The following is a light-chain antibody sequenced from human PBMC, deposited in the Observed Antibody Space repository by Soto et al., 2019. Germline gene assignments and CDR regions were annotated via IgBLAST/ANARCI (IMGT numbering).Light chain of an antibody. CDR1: QSITSSY. V-gene: IGKV3-20*01. CDR2: RVS. Sequence: EIVLTQSPGTLSLSPGDRATLSCRASQSITSSYLAWYQQKPGQAPRLLFSRVSSRATGIPDRFSGSGSGTDFTLTISRLEPEDFAVYYCQQYGSSPCTFGQGTKLEIK. CDR3: QQYGSSPCT. J-gene: IGKJ2*02.